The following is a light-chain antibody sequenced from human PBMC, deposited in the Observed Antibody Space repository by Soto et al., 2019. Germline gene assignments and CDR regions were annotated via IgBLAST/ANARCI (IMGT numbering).Light chain of an antibody. Sequence: QSALTQPASVSGSPGQSITISCTGTSSDIGADDFVSWYQHHPDKTPKLIIFEVTYRPTGISHRFSASKSGNTASLTISGVQPEDEADYHCSSYTTIKTVVFGGGTQLTVL. CDR2: EVT. CDR1: SSDIGADDF. J-gene: IGLJ7*01. V-gene: IGLV2-14*01. CDR3: SSYTTIKTVV.